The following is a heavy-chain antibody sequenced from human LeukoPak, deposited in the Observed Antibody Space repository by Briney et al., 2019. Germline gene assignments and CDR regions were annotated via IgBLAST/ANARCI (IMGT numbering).Heavy chain of an antibody. J-gene: IGHJ4*02. Sequence: TGGSLRLSCAASGFTFGSYSMNWVRQAPGKGLEWVSFISGMSSTIYYADSVKGRFTISRDNAKNSVYLQMNSLRDEDTAVYYCARDSSDAYNPEPGYWGQGTLVTVSS. D-gene: IGHD5-24*01. CDR2: ISGMSSTI. CDR3: ARDSSDAYNPEPGY. V-gene: IGHV3-48*02. CDR1: GFTFGSYS.